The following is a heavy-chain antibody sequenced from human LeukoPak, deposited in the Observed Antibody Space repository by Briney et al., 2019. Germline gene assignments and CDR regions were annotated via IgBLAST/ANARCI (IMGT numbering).Heavy chain of an antibody. V-gene: IGHV3-7*04. J-gene: IGHJ4*02. CDR2: VNQDGTEK. CDR1: GFNFSDSR. Sequence: GWSLRLSCVTSGFNFSDSRMTWVRQAPGKGLQWVANVNQDGTEKHFLDSVEGRFTISRDNAKKSLYLQMSSLRPQDTAVYFCVRGDWYFESWGQGTLVTVSS. D-gene: IGHD2-21*01. CDR3: VRGDWYFES.